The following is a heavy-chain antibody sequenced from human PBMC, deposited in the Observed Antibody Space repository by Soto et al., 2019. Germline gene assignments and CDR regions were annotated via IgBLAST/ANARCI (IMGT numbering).Heavy chain of an antibody. CDR3: ARAAAMAFYFDY. CDR2: IYPGDSDT. Sequence: LGESLKICCKGSGYSFTSYWIGWVRQMPGKGLEWMGIIYPGDSDTRYSPSFQGQVKISADKSISTAYLQWSSLKASDTAMYYCARAAAMAFYFDYWGQGTLVTVSS. V-gene: IGHV5-51*01. D-gene: IGHD5-18*01. J-gene: IGHJ4*02. CDR1: GYSFTSYW.